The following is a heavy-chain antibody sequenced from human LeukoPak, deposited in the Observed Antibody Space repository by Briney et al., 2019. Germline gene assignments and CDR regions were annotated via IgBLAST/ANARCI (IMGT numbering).Heavy chain of an antibody. CDR1: GGSISSYY. Sequence: SETLSLTCTVSGGSISSYYWSWIRQPPGKGLEWIGYIYTSGSTNYNPSLKSRVTISVDTSNNQFSLKLSSVTAADTAVYYCASGAIHSGSYYGLDYWGQGTLVTVSS. J-gene: IGHJ4*02. D-gene: IGHD1-26*01. CDR3: ASGAIHSGSYYGLDY. CDR2: IYTSGST. V-gene: IGHV4-4*09.